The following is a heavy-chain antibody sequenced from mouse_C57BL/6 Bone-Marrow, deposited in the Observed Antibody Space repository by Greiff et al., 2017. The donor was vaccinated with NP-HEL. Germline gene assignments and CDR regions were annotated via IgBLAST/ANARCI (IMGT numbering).Heavy chain of an antibody. CDR2: ISYDGSN. J-gene: IGHJ2*01. V-gene: IGHV3-6*01. CDR1: GYSITSGYY. D-gene: IGHD4-1*01. CDR3: ARELTGAYYFDY. Sequence: EVQLVESGPGLVKPSQSLSLTCSVTGYSITSGYYWNWIRQFPGNKLEWMGYISYDGSNNYNPSLKNRISITRDTSKNQFFLKLNSVTTEDTATYYCARELTGAYYFDYWGQGTTLTVSS.